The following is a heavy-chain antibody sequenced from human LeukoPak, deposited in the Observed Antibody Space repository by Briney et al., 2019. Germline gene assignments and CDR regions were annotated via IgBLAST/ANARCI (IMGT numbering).Heavy chain of an antibody. Sequence: SETLSLTCTVSGGSISSGGYYWSWIRQHPGKGLGWIGYIYYSGSTYYNPSLKSRVTISVDTSKNQFSLKLSSVTAADTAVYYCARTYDSSGYSGFDPWGQGTLVTVSS. CDR3: ARTYDSSGYSGFDP. D-gene: IGHD3-22*01. CDR2: IYYSGST. V-gene: IGHV4-31*03. J-gene: IGHJ5*02. CDR1: GGSISSGGYY.